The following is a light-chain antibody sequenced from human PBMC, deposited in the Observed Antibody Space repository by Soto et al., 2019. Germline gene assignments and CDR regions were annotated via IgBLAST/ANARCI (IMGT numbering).Light chain of an antibody. V-gene: IGLV2-14*01. CDR1: SSDVGGYNY. J-gene: IGLJ2*01. CDR3: SSYTSSSTRPVV. CDR2: DVS. Sequence: QSVLTQPASVSGSPGQSITISCTGTSSDVGGYNYVSWYQQHPGKAPKLMIYDVSNRPSGVSKRFSGSKSGNTASLTISGLQGEDAADYYCSSYTSSSTRPVVFGGGTKLTVL.